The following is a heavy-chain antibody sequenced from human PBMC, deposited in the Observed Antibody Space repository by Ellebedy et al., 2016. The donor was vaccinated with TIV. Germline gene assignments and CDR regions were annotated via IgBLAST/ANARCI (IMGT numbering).Heavy chain of an antibody. CDR2: ISFDGSKT. V-gene: IGHV3-30*18. CDR1: GFTFSNYG. CDR3: AKDVHALVVMDH. Sequence: PGGSLRLSCAASGFTFSNYGMHWVRQAPGKGLEWVAVISFDGSKTYHGDSVKGRFIISRDNSKNTLYLQMESLRADDTAVYYCAKDVHALVVMDHWGQGALVTVSS. D-gene: IGHD2/OR15-2a*01. J-gene: IGHJ4*02.